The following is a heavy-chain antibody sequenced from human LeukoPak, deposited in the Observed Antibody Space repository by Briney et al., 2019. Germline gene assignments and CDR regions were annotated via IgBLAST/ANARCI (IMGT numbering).Heavy chain of an antibody. V-gene: IGHV3-15*01. CDR1: GFTFSNAW. J-gene: IGHJ4*02. CDR2: IKSKSDGGTT. CDR3: TTDTGSNPVGYILELRH. Sequence: GGSLRLSCAASGFTFSNAWMSWVRQAPGKGLEWVGRIKSKSDGGTTDYAAPVKDRFTISRDDSKNTMYLQMNSLKTEDTAVYYCTTDTGSNPVGYILELRHWGQGTLVTVSS. D-gene: IGHD5-24*01.